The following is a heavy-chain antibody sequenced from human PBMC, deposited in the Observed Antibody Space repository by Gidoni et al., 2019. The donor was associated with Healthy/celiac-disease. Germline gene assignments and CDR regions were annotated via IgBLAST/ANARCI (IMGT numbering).Heavy chain of an antibody. CDR1: GYTFTSYY. V-gene: IGHV1-46*01. Sequence: QVQLVQSGAEVKKPGASVKVSCKASGYTFTSYYMHWVRQAPGQGLEWMGIINPSGGSTSYAQKFQGRVTMTRDTSTSTVYMELSSLRSEDTAVYYCARGPAASLYDFWSHTAVATTRWAFDYWGQGTLVTVSS. J-gene: IGHJ4*02. D-gene: IGHD3-3*01. CDR3: ARGPAASLYDFWSHTAVATTRWAFDY. CDR2: INPSGGST.